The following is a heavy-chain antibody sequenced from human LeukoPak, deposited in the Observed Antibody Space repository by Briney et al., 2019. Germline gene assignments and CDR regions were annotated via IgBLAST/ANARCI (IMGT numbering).Heavy chain of an antibody. V-gene: IGHV3-30*02. CDR3: ARRAGGYSHPYDY. CDR1: GFIFSSYG. CDR2: IQDNGSNK. Sequence: GGSLRLSCAASGFIFSSYGMHWVRQAPGKGLEWVAFIQDNGSNKYYADSVKGRFTISRDISKNTLYLQMSSLRAEDTAVYYCARRAGGYSHPYDYWGQGVLVTVSS. J-gene: IGHJ4*02. D-gene: IGHD4-23*01.